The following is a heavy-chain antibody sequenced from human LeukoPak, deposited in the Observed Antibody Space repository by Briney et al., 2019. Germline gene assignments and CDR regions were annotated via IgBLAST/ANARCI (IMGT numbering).Heavy chain of an antibody. D-gene: IGHD3-10*01. CDR3: ARGPWESGTHMVY. Sequence: GGSLRLSCAVSGFTFSAYSMNWVRQAPGKGLEWVSSITSDGSHMSYADSMKGRFTISRDNAKDLLSLQMNNLRAEDTALYYCARGPWESGTHMVYWGQGTLVAVSS. CDR2: ITSDGSHM. V-gene: IGHV3-21*06. CDR1: GFTFSAYS. J-gene: IGHJ4*02.